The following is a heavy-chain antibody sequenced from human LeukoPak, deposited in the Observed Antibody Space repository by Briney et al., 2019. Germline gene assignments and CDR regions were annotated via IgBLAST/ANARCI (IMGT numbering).Heavy chain of an antibody. CDR3: ARRSDSGSAVWFDP. CDR1: GGSFSGYY. V-gene: IGHV4-59*01. D-gene: IGHD1-26*01. J-gene: IGHJ5*02. CDR2: IYYSGST. Sequence: SETLSLTCAVYGGSFSGYYWSWIRQPPGKGLEWIGYIYYSGSTNYNPSLKSRVTISVDTSKNQFSLKLSSVTAADTAVYYCARRSDSGSAVWFDPWGQGTLVTVSS.